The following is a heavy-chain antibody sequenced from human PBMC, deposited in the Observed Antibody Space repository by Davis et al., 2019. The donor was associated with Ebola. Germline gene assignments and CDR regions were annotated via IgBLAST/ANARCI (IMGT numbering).Heavy chain of an antibody. V-gene: IGHV4-39*01. CDR2: IYYSGST. CDR1: GGSISSSSYY. CDR3: ARQPTIFGVADRWFDP. Sequence: PSETLSLTCTVSGGSISSSSYYWGWIRQPPGKGLEWIGSIYYSGSTYYNPSLKSRVTISVDTSKNQFSLKLSSVTAADTAVYYCARQPTIFGVADRWFDPWGQGTLVTVSS. J-gene: IGHJ5*02. D-gene: IGHD3-3*01.